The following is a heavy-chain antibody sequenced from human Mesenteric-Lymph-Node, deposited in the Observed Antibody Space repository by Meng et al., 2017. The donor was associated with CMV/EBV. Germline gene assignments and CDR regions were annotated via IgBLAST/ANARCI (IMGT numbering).Heavy chain of an antibody. CDR1: GFTFSNFA. D-gene: IGHD3-3*01. Sequence: GESLKISCAASGFTFSNFAMSWVRQTPGKGLEWVSAISGSGDNEHYADSVKGRFTISRDNAKSSLYLQMNSLRAEDTAVYYCVREGDLWSTYYALRYYFAFWGQGTLVTVSS. CDR3: VREGDLWSTYYALRYYFAF. CDR2: ISGSGDNE. V-gene: IGHV3-23*01. J-gene: IGHJ4*02.